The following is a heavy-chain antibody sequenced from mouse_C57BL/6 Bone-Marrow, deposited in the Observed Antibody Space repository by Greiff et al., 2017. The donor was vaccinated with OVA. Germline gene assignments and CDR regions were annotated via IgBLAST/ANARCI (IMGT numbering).Heavy chain of an antibody. CDR1: GYTFTDYN. CDR2: INPNNGAI. J-gene: IGHJ3*01. Sequence: VQLQQSGPELVKPGASVKIPCKASGYTFTDYNMDWVKQSHGKSLEWIGYINPNNGAINYTQTFKGQATFSVDKSSSTAYMELRSLTSEDTAVYSCEKRGGGYCWFADWGQGTLVTVSA. D-gene: IGHD2-3*01. V-gene: IGHV1-18*01. CDR3: EKRGGGYCWFAD.